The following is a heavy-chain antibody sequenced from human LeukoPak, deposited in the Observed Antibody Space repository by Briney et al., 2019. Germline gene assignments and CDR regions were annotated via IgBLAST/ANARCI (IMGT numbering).Heavy chain of an antibody. Sequence: GGSLRLSCAASGFTFISYSMNWVRQAPGKGLEWVSSISSSSSYIYYADSVKGRFTISRDNAKNSLYLQMNSLRAEDTAVYYCARDLEPTIVVVPAATGDYGMDVWGQGTTVAVSS. CDR2: ISSSSSYI. D-gene: IGHD2-2*01. J-gene: IGHJ6*02. CDR1: GFTFISYS. CDR3: ARDLEPTIVVVPAATGDYGMDV. V-gene: IGHV3-21*01.